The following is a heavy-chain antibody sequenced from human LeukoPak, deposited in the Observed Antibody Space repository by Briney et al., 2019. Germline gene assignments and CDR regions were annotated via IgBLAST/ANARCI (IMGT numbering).Heavy chain of an antibody. Sequence: PSETLSLTCTVSDGPISSSSYYWGWIRQPPGKGLEWIGNIYYSGSTYYNPSLKSRVTISVDTSKNQFSLKLSSVTAADTAVYYYARDQGRWLVRTFDYWGQGTLVTVSS. CDR1: DGPISSSSYY. CDR2: IYYSGST. CDR3: ARDQGRWLVRTFDY. V-gene: IGHV4-39*07. D-gene: IGHD6-19*01. J-gene: IGHJ4*02.